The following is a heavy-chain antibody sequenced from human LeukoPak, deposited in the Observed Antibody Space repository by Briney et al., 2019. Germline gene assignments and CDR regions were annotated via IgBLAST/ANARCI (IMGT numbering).Heavy chain of an antibody. CDR1: GASIRSGDYY. CDR3: AGEDTAMVTIDY. CDR2: IYDSGST. D-gene: IGHD5-18*01. V-gene: IGHV4-30-4*01. J-gene: IGHJ4*02. Sequence: PSQTLSLTCTVSGASIRSGDYYWSWIRQPPGKGLEWIGYIYDSGSTYYNPSLKSRITISVDTSENRFSLKLSSVTATDTAVYYCAGEDTAMVTIDYWGQGTLVTVSS.